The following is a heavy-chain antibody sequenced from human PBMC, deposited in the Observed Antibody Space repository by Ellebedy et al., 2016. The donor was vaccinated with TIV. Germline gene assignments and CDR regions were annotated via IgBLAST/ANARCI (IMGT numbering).Heavy chain of an antibody. CDR2: IRSKAYGGTT. J-gene: IGHJ6*02. CDR3: AREDTAMAAGYYYGMDV. V-gene: IGHV3-72*01. CDR1: GFTFSDHY. D-gene: IGHD5-18*01. Sequence: PGGSLRLSCAASGFTFSDHYMDWVRQAPGKGLEWVGFIRSKAYGGTTEYAASVKGRFTISRDDSKNSLYLQMNSLKTEDTAVYYCAREDTAMAAGYYYGMDVWGQGTTVTVSS.